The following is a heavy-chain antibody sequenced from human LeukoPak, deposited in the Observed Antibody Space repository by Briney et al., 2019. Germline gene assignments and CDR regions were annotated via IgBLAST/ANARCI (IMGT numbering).Heavy chain of an antibody. CDR2: IIPILGIA. CDR3: ARVRRGDDSSGP. CDR1: GGTLSSYT. Sequence: SVKVSCKASGGTLSSYTIRSVRQAPGQGREWMGRIIPILGIANYAQKFQGRVTITADKSTSTAYMELSSLRSEDTAVYYCARVRRGDDSSGPWGQGTLVTVSS. D-gene: IGHD3-22*01. V-gene: IGHV1-69*02. J-gene: IGHJ5*02.